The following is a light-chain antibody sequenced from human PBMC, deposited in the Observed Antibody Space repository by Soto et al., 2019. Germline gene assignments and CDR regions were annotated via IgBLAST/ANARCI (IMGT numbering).Light chain of an antibody. CDR2: EVS. CDR3: SSYTSSTAYV. CDR1: SSDVGGYNY. J-gene: IGLJ1*01. V-gene: IGLV2-14*01. Sequence: QSSLTRPASVSGSAGQSITISCTGTSSDVGGYNYVSWYQLHPGKAPKLMVYEVSNRPSGVSNRFSGSKSGNTASLTISGLQAEDEADYYCSSYTSSTAYVFGTGTKVTVL.